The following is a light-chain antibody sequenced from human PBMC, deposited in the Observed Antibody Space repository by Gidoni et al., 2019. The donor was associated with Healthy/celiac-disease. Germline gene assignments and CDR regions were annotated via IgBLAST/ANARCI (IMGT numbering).Light chain of an antibody. V-gene: IGKV3-15*01. CDR3: QQYKNWPPIT. J-gene: IGKJ5*01. Sequence: EIVMTQSPATLSVSPGERATLSCRASQSVSRNLAWYQQKPGQAPRLLIYGASTRATGIPARFSGRGSGTEFTLTISSLQSEDFAVYYCQQYKNWPPITFGQGTRLEIK. CDR2: GAS. CDR1: QSVSRN.